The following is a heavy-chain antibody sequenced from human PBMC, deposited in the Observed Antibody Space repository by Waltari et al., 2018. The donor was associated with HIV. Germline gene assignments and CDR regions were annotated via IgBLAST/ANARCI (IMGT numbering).Heavy chain of an antibody. CDR2: IYYTGNT. CDR3: VRNLWFGEIRWFDP. D-gene: IGHD3-10*01. V-gene: IGHV4-4*07. J-gene: IGHJ5*02. Sequence: QVQLQESGTGLVRTSETLSLTCTVSGGSFTSYYWTLVRQAAGKGLEWIGRIYYTGNTNYNPSLKSRVTMSVDTYNNQFSLRLSSVTAADTAVYYCVRNLWFGEIRWFDPWGQGTLVTVSS. CDR1: GGSFTSYY.